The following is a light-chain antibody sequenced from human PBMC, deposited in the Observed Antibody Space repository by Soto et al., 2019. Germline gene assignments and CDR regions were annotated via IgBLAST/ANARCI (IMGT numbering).Light chain of an antibody. CDR2: GAS. J-gene: IGKJ1*01. CDR3: QQYNNWWT. V-gene: IGKV3-15*01. CDR1: QSVSSN. Sequence: EIVITQTPATLSVSPGERVTLACRASQSVSSNLAWYQQKPGQTPRLIIYGASTRAIGIPGRFSGSGSETEFTLTISSLQSEDFAVYYSQQYNNWWTFGQGTKVETK.